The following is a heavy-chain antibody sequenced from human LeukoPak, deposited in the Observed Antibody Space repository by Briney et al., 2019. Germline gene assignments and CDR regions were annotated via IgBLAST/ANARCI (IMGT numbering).Heavy chain of an antibody. CDR1: GFTVSTDY. D-gene: IGHD1-14*01. CDR3: AKEGYNMGFDY. V-gene: IGHV3-53*05. CDR2: IYGGGTT. J-gene: IGHJ4*02. Sequence: GGSLRLSCAASGFTVSTDYMSWVRQAPGKGLEWVSVIYGGGTTKYADSVKGRFTISRDSSKNTVFLQMNSLRAEDTAVYYCAKEGYNMGFDYWGQGTLVTVSS.